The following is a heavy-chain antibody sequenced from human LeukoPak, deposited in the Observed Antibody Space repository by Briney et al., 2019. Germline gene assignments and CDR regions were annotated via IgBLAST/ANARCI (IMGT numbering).Heavy chain of an antibody. CDR2: IYTSGST. J-gene: IGHJ4*02. CDR3: ARGSQGYDSSGYHWFDY. CDR1: GGSIRSYY. D-gene: IGHD3-22*01. Sequence: PSETLSLTCSVSGGSIRSYYWSWIRQPAGKGLEWIGRIYTSGSTNYNPSLKSRVTMSVDTSKNQFSLKLSSVTAADTAVYYCARGSQGYDSSGYHWFDYWGQGTLVTVSS. V-gene: IGHV4-4*07.